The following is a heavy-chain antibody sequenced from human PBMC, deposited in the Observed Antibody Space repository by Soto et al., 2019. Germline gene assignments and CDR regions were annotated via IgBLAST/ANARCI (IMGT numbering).Heavy chain of an antibody. V-gene: IGHV1-46*01. Sequence: ASVKVSCKASGYTFTSYYMHWVRQAPGQGLEWMGIINPSGGSTSYAQKFQGRVTMTRXTXXSXXXMXLXXLRSEDTAVYYCARGYYYDSSGYYFSYWGQGTLVTVSS. CDR3: ARGYYYDSSGYYFSY. D-gene: IGHD3-22*01. CDR2: INPSGGST. J-gene: IGHJ4*02. CDR1: GYTFTSYY.